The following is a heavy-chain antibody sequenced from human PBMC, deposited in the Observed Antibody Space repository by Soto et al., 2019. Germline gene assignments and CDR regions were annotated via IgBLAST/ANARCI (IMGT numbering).Heavy chain of an antibody. CDR3: AKGGRVYCGGDCRYYFDY. J-gene: IGHJ4*02. CDR1: RFTFSAYG. D-gene: IGHD2-21*02. V-gene: IGHV3-30*18. CDR2: ISYDGSDK. Sequence: GGSLRLSCAASRFTFSAYGMHWVRQAPGKGLEWVALISYDGSDKFYADSVKGRFTISRDNSKNTLYLQMNSLRAEDTAVYYCAKGGRVYCGGDCRYYFDYWGQGTPVTVS.